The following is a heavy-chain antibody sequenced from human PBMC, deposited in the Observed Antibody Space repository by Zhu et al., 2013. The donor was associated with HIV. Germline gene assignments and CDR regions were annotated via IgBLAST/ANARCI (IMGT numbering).Heavy chain of an antibody. V-gene: IGHV4-39*07. CDR1: GGSISSSSHY. CDR2: IYYSGNT. Sequence: QVQLQESGPGLVKPSETLSLTCTVSGGSISSSSHYWGWIRQPPGKGLEWIGSIYYSGNTYYNPSLKSRLTISVDTSKNQFSLKLSSVTAADTAVYYCARVPRRRQLPDYWGQGTLGHRLL. J-gene: IGHJ4*02. D-gene: IGHD1-26*01. CDR3: ARVPRRRQLPDY.